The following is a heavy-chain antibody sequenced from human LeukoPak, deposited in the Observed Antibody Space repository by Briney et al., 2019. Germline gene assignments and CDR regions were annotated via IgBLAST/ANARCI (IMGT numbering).Heavy chain of an antibody. CDR2: ISYDGSNK. CDR3: ARGSIAVAGTLLTR. CDR1: GYTFINHG. J-gene: IGHJ4*02. V-gene: IGHV3-30*03. Sequence: PGRSLRLSCEASGYTFINHGVHWVRQAPGKGLEWVAVISYDGSNKYYADSVKGRFTISRDNSKNTLYLQMNSLRAEETAVYYCARGSIAVAGTLLTRWGQGTLVTVSS. D-gene: IGHD6-19*01.